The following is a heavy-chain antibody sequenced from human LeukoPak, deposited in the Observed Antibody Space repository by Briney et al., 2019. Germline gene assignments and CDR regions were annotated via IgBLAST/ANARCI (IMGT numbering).Heavy chain of an antibody. V-gene: IGHV1-69*13. Sequence: GASVKVSCKASGGTFSSYAISWVRQAPGQGLEWMGGIIPIFGTANYAQKFQGRVTITADESTSTAYMELSSLRSEDTAVYYCARGSRFLEWGYYFDYWGQGTLVTVSS. J-gene: IGHJ4*02. CDR1: GGTFSSYA. CDR2: IIPIFGTA. D-gene: IGHD3-3*01. CDR3: ARGSRFLEWGYYFDY.